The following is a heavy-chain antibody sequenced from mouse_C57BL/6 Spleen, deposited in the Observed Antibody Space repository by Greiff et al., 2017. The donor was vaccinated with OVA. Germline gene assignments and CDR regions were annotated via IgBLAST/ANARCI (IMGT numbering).Heavy chain of an antibody. V-gene: IGHV1-64*01. CDR2: IHPNSGST. D-gene: IGHD3-1*01. Sequence: VQLQQPGAELVKPGASVKLSCKASGYTFTSYWMHWVKQRPGQGLEWIGMIHPNSGSTNYNEKFKSKATLTVDKSSSTAYMQLSSLTSEDSAVYYCAREGAGHYAMDYWGQGTSVTVSS. J-gene: IGHJ4*01. CDR1: GYTFTSYW. CDR3: AREGAGHYAMDY.